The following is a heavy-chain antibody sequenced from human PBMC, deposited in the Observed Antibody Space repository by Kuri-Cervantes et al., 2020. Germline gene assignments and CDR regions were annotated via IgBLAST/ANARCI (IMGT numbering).Heavy chain of an antibody. CDR1: GYTFTSYG. D-gene: IGHD6-13*01. V-gene: IGHV1-69*13. Sequence: SVKVSCKASGYTFTSYGISWVRQAPGQGLEWMGGIIPIFGTANYAQKFQGRVTITADESTSTAYMELSSLRTEDTAVYYCARFDRYSSSWYHYYYGMDVWGQGTTVTVSS. J-gene: IGHJ6*02. CDR2: IIPIFGTA. CDR3: ARFDRYSSSWYHYYYGMDV.